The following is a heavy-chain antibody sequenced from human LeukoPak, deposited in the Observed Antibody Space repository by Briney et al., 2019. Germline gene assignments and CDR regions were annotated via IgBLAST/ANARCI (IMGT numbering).Heavy chain of an antibody. Sequence: SVKVSCKASGGTFSSYAISWVRQAPGQGLEWMGRIIPILGIANYAQKFQGRVTITADKSTSTAYMELSSLRSEDTAVYYCARDLGVGYDILTGYAYYGMDVWGQGTTVTVSS. V-gene: IGHV1-69*04. J-gene: IGHJ6*02. CDR2: IIPILGIA. CDR1: GGTFSSYA. D-gene: IGHD3-9*01. CDR3: ARDLGVGYDILTGYAYYGMDV.